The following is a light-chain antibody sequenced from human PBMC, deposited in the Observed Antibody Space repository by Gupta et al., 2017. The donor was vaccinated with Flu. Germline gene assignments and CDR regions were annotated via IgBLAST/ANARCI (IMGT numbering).Light chain of an antibody. J-gene: IGLJ2*01. CDR2: EVS. Sequence: TSTCNGTSGDVGGYNFVSCDQQHAANAHKLLIYEVSKRTSGAASRFSGSKAGNTASLTISGRKDEEEADYYCSSDTSSSTLVFGGGTKLTVL. CDR1: SGDVGGYNF. V-gene: IGLV2-14*01. CDR3: SSDTSSSTLV.